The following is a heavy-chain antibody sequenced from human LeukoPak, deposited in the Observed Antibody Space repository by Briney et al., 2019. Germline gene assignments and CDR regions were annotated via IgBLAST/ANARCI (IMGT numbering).Heavy chain of an antibody. V-gene: IGHV4-30-4*01. CDR3: ARLGTAPFDY. CDR1: RGSISSGDYY. CDR2: ISYTGTT. Sequence: SETLSLTCTVSRGSISSGDYYWSWIRQPPGKGLEWIGYISYTGTTYYNPSLKSRISISEDTSKNRFSLKLNSVTAADTAVYYCARLGTAPFDYWGQGTLVTVSS. D-gene: IGHD2-21*02. J-gene: IGHJ4*02.